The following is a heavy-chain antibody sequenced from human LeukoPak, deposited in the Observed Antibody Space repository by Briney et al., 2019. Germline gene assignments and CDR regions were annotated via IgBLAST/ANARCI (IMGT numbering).Heavy chain of an antibody. CDR2: IRYDGSNK. CDR3: AKDHNLGYCSGGGCYYFDY. D-gene: IGHD2-15*01. J-gene: IGHJ4*02. CDR1: AFTFSSYG. Sequence: GGSLRLSCAASAFTFSSYGMHWVRQAPGKGLEWVAFIRYDGSNKYYADSVKVRFTISRDNSKNTLYLQMNRLRAEDTAVYYCAKDHNLGYCSGGGCYYFDYWGQGTLVTVSS. V-gene: IGHV3-30*02.